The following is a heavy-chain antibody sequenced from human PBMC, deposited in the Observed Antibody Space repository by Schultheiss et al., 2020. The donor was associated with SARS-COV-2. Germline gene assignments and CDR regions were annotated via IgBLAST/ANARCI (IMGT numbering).Heavy chain of an antibody. CDR3: ARGPNIAARIYGMDV. Sequence: SQTLSLTCTVSGGSISSYYWSWIRQPPGKGLEWIGYIYYSGSTYYNPSLKSRVTISVDTSKNQFSLKLSSVTAADTAVYYCARGPNIAARIYGMDVWGQGTTVTVSS. D-gene: IGHD6-6*01. J-gene: IGHJ6*02. V-gene: IGHV4-59*12. CDR2: IYYSGST. CDR1: GGSISSYY.